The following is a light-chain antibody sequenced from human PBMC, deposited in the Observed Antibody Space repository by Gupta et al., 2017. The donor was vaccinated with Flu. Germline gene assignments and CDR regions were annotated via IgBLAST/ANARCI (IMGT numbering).Light chain of an antibody. CDR1: QENKKY. J-gene: IGKJ4*01. CDR2: DAS. V-gene: IGKV1-33*01. Sequence: DIQMTQSPSSLAASVGDRVTISCQASQENKKYLNWYQQKPGKAPKLLIYDASKVERGVPSRFSGSGSGTKFTLTISSLRPEDIATYYCRHKHILPLAFGRGTKVEIK. CDR3: RHKHILPLA.